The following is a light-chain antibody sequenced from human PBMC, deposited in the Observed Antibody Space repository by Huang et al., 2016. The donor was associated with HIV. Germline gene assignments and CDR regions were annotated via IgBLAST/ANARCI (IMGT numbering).Light chain of an antibody. J-gene: IGKJ4*01. V-gene: IGKV3-15*01. CDR3: QQYNNWPPLT. CDR1: QSVSTT. CDR2: DTS. Sequence: EIVMTQSPATLSVSPGERVTLSCRASQSVSTTLAWYQQKPGQAPRLLIYDTSTRATGIPARFSGTGSGTEFTLTISSLQSEDFAVYYCQQYNNWPPLTFGGGTKVEIK.